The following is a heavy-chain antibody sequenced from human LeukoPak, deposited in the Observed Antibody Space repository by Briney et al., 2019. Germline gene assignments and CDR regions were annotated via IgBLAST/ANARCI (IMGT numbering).Heavy chain of an antibody. CDR1: GGSISSSSYY. CDR3: ARVRRVYYYDSSGSQAEFDY. V-gene: IGHV4-39*07. Sequence: SETLSLTCTVSGGSISSSSYYWGWIRQPPGKGLEWIGSIYHSGSTYYNPSLKSRVTISVDTSKNQFSLKLSSVTAADTAVYYCARVRRVYYYDSSGSQAEFDYWGQGTLVTVSS. CDR2: IYHSGST. D-gene: IGHD3-22*01. J-gene: IGHJ4*02.